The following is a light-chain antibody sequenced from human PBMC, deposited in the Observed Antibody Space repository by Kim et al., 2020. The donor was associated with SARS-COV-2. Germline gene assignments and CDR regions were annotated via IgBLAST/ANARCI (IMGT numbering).Light chain of an antibody. CDR3: SSYTSSSTLV. V-gene: IGLV2-14*03. CDR1: SSDVGGYNY. J-gene: IGLJ1*01. CDR2: DVS. Sequence: GQSNPISCTGTSSDVGGYNYVSWYPQHPGKAPKLMIYDVSNRPSGVSNRFSGSKSGNTASLTISGLQAEDEADYYCSSYTSSSTLVFGTGTKVTVL.